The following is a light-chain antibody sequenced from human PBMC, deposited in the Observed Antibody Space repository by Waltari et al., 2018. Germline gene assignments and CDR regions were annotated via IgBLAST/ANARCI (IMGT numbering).Light chain of an antibody. CDR3: VMYMGSGIWV. J-gene: IGLJ3*02. CDR2: KGI. V-gene: IGLV8-61*01. CDR1: SGSVSSTSS. Sequence: QTVVTQEPSLSVSPGGTVTLTCALSSGSVSSTSSPRWTQQSPGQAPRPLGYKGITRSSGVPDRFSGSILGNKAALTITGAQADDESDYYCVMYMGSGIWVFGGGTKLTVL.